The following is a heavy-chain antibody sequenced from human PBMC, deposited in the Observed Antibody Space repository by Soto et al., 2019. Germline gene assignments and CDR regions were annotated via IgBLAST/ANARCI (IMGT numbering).Heavy chain of an antibody. CDR2: ISSSSTYI. CDR1: GFTFSSYS. V-gene: IGHV3-21*01. Sequence: PGGSLRLSCETSGFTFSSYSMPWVRQAPGKGLEWVSSISSSSTYIYYADSVKGRFTISRDNSKNTLHLQMSSLRAEDTAVYYCTRDAKAVAGRGDAFDIWGHGTMVTVSS. D-gene: IGHD6-19*01. J-gene: IGHJ3*02. CDR3: TRDAKAVAGRGDAFDI.